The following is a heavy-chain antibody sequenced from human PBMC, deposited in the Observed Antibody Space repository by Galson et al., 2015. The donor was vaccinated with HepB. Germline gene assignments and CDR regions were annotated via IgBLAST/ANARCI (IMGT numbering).Heavy chain of an antibody. CDR2: LYSSGST. V-gene: IGHV4-4*07. J-gene: IGHJ3*02. Sequence: SETLSLTCTVSGGSINNYYWNWIRQPAGKGLEWIGRLYSSGSTSYNPSLKSRVIMSEDTSKNQLSLNLNSVTAAGTAVYYCARGSSGWNGHALETWGQGTMVTVSS. CDR3: ARGSSGWNGHALET. D-gene: IGHD6-19*01. CDR1: GGSINNYY.